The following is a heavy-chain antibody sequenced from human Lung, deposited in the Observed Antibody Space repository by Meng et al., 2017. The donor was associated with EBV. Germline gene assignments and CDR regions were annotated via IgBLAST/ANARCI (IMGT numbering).Heavy chain of an antibody. CDR2: VYHRRDT. D-gene: IGHD1-1*01. Sequence: VQVQVAGLRLRMLSGTLSLTCTVSCGSISSDIWGSWVREPPGKGLEWLGEVYHRRDTNYNPSLRSRVVISVDRSKNQFSLNLSSVTAEDTAVYSCGRDQGRQLINHWGQGTLVTVSS. V-gene: IGHV4-4*02. CDR1: CGSISSDIW. CDR3: GRDQGRQLINH. J-gene: IGHJ4*02.